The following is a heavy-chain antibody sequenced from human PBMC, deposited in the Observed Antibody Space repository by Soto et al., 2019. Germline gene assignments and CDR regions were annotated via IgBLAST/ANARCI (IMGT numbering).Heavy chain of an antibody. D-gene: IGHD3-10*01. CDR2: VHDSWGP. CDR3: ARQGFGALHGRVDV. CDR1: GGSISSYY. J-gene: IGHJ6*02. V-gene: IGHV4-59*08. Sequence: QVPLQESGPGLVKPSETLSLSCTVSGGSISSYYWSWIRQTPGKGLEWIGYVHDSWGPNYNPSLEXXVXISLDTSKSQFSLKLTSVTAAATAVYYCARQGFGALHGRVDVWGQGTTVTVSS.